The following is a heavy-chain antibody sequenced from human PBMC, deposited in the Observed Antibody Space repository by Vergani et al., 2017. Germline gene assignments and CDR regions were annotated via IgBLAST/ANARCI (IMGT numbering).Heavy chain of an antibody. Sequence: QVQLVQSGAEVKNPGSSVKFSCKSSGGTFSSYAISGVRQAPGQGLEWMGRIIPIFGTANYAQKFPGRVTITADESTSTAYMELSSLRSEDTAVYYCTRDLLLGDYYYYYGMDVWGQGTTVTVSS. CDR2: IIPIFGTA. CDR3: TRDLLLGDYYYYYGMDV. V-gene: IGHV1-69*13. CDR1: GGTFSSYA. J-gene: IGHJ6*02.